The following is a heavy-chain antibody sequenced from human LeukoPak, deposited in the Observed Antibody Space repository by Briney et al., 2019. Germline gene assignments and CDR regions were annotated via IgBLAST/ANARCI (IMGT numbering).Heavy chain of an antibody. J-gene: IGHJ4*02. CDR3: ARDLVYGDYVDR. CDR2: ISSSSSSYI. Sequence: GGSLRLSCAASGFTFSSYSMNWVRQAPGKGLEWVSSISSSSSSYIYYADSVKGRFTISRDNAKNSLYLQMNSLRAEDTAVYYCARDLVYGDYVDRWGQGTLVTVSS. V-gene: IGHV3-21*01. CDR1: GFTFSSYS. D-gene: IGHD4-17*01.